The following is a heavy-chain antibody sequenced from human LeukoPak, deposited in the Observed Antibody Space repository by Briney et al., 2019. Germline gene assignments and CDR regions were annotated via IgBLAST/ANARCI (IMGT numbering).Heavy chain of an antibody. Sequence: GGSLRLSCAASGFTFSSYWMSWVRQAPGKGLEWVANIKQEGSEIYYGDSVRGRFSISRDNAKNSLYLQMNSLRAEDTAVYYCAFQGNTNHWYVIDYWGQGTLVTVSS. CDR2: IKQEGSEI. J-gene: IGHJ4*02. D-gene: IGHD6-13*01. CDR3: AFQGNTNHWYVIDY. V-gene: IGHV3-7*01. CDR1: GFTFSSYW.